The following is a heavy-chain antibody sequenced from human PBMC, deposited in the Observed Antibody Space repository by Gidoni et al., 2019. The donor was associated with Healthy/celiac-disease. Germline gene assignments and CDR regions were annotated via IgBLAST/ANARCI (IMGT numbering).Heavy chain of an antibody. CDR2: IYYSGST. CDR3: ASSPGRGEHLDY. Sequence: QVQLQESGPGLVKPSETLSLTCTVSGGSISSYYWSWIRQPPGKGLEWIGYIYYSGSTNYNPSLKSRVTISVDTSKNQFSLKLSSVTAADTAVYYCASSPGRGEHLDYWGQGTLVTVSS. V-gene: IGHV4-59*01. J-gene: IGHJ4*02. D-gene: IGHD3-10*01. CDR1: GGSISSYY.